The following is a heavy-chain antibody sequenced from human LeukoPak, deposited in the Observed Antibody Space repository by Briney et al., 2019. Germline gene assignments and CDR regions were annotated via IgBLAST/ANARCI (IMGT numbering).Heavy chain of an antibody. D-gene: IGHD4-17*01. CDR1: GGTFSSYA. V-gene: IGHV1-69*04. J-gene: IGHJ4*02. Sequence: ASVKVSCKASGGTFSSYAISWVRLAPGQGLEWMGRIIPILGIANYAQKFQGRVTITADKSTSTAYMELSSLRSEDTAVYYCAGARDYGDYLDYWGQGTLVTVSS. CDR2: IIPILGIA. CDR3: AGARDYGDYLDY.